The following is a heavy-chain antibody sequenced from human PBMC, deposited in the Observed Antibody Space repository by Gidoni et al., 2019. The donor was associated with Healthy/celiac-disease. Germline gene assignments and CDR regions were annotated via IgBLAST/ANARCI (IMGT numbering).Heavy chain of an antibody. CDR2: INHSGST. CDR3: ARVGYYDSSGDHDY. CDR1: GGSFSGYY. V-gene: IGHV4-34*01. D-gene: IGHD3-22*01. J-gene: IGHJ4*02. Sequence: QVQLQQWGAGLLKPSETLSLTCAVYGGSFSGYYWSWIRQPPGKGLEWIGEINHSGSTNYIPSLKSRVTISVDTSKNQCSLKLSSVTAADTAVYYCARVGYYDSSGDHDYWGQGTLVTVSS.